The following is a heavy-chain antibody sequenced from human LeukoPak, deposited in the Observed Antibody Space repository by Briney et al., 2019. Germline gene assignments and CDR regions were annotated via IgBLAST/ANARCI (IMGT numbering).Heavy chain of an antibody. D-gene: IGHD3-22*01. J-gene: IGHJ4*02. V-gene: IGHV1-69*06. CDR1: GGTFSNHA. CDR3: AREGYYYDSSSYYFWDY. CDR2: INPIFGTA. Sequence: SVKVSCKASGGTFSNHAISWVRQAPGQGLEWMGRINPIFGTANYAQKFQGRVTIFADKSTSTTYMELSSLRSEDTAVYYCAREGYYYDSSSYYFWDYWGQGTLVTASS.